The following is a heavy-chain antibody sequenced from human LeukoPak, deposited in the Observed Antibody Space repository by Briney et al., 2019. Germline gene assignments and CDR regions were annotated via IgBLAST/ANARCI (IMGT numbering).Heavy chain of an antibody. CDR3: PRGDGGSGRGWFDP. V-gene: IGHV3-53*01. CDR1: GFTVSTTY. Sequence: PGGSLRLSCAASGFTVSTTYMSWVRQAPGKGLEWVSVIYSGGSTYCADSVKGRFTISRDSSKNTLYLRMNSLRAEDTAVYYCPRGDGGSGRGWFDPWGQGTLVTVSS. D-gene: IGHD6-19*01. CDR2: IYSGGST. J-gene: IGHJ5*02.